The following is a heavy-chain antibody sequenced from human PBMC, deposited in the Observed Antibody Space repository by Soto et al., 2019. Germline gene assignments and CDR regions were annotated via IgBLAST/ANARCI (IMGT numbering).Heavy chain of an antibody. J-gene: IGHJ4*02. D-gene: IGHD7-27*01. CDR1: GGSISSYY. V-gene: IGHV4-59*01. CDR3: TRDPSYLGYFDY. CDR2: IYYSGST. Sequence: SETLSLTCTVSGGSISSYYWSWIRQPPGKGLEWIGYIYYSGSTNYNPSLKSRVTISVDTSKNQFSLKLSSVTAADTAVYYCTRDPSYLGYFDYWGQGTLVTVSS.